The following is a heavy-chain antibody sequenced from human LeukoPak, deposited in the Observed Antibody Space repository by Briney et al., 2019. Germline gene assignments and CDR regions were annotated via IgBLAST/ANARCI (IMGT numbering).Heavy chain of an antibody. CDR2: INPNSGGT. V-gene: IGHV1-2*02. CDR3: ARADIVVVPAASHFDY. Sequence: ASVKVSCKASGYNFTGYYMLWVRQAPGQGLEWMGWINPNSGGTNYAQKFQGRVTMTRDTSISTAYMELSRLRSDDTAVYYCARADIVVVPAASHFDYWGQGTLVTVSS. CDR1: GYNFTGYY. J-gene: IGHJ4*02. D-gene: IGHD2-2*01.